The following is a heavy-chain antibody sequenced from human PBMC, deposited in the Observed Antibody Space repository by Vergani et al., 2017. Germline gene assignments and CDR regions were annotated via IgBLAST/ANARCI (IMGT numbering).Heavy chain of an antibody. V-gene: IGHV1-69*18. Sequence: QVQLVQSGAEVKKPGASVKVSCKASGGTFSSYAISWVRQAPGQGLEWMGRIIPIFGTANYAQKFQGRVTITADESTSTVYMELSSLRSEDTAVYYCARGSYDILTGYYPGWFDPWGQGTLVTVSS. CDR2: IIPIFGTA. J-gene: IGHJ5*02. CDR1: GGTFSSYA. CDR3: ARGSYDILTGYYPGWFDP. D-gene: IGHD3-9*01.